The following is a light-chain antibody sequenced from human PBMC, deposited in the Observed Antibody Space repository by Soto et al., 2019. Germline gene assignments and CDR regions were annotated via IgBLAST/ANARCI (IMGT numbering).Light chain of an antibody. CDR2: GAF. V-gene: IGKV3-15*01. CDR1: QSVSSN. J-gene: IGKJ1*01. Sequence: EIGITQSPATLSGLPGERAPLSCRGSQSVSSNLAWYQQKPGQAPRLLMYGAFTRATGIPARFSGSGFGTEFTLTISSLQPDDSATYYCQQYDVYSPWMFGQGTKVDIK. CDR3: QQYDVYSPWM.